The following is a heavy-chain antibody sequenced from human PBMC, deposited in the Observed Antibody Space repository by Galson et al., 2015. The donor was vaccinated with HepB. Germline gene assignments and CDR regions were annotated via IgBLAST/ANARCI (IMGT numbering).Heavy chain of an antibody. CDR2: IVGTGGST. V-gene: IGHV3-23*01. CDR1: GFTFSNYA. J-gene: IGHJ4*02. D-gene: IGHD2-2*01. CDR3: SKMAVTHCGSTSCYVNY. Sequence: SLRLSCAASGFTFSNYAMSWVRQAPGKGLEGVSTIVGTGGSTYYADSVRGRFTISRDNSKNTLFLQMSSLRAEDTALYYCSKMAVTHCGSTSCYVNYWGQGTLVTVSS.